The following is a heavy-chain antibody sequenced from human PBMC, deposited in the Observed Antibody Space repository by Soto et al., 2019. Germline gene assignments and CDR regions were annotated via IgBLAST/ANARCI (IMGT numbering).Heavy chain of an antibody. CDR2: IKSKTDGGTT. J-gene: IGHJ5*02. V-gene: IGHV3-15*07. Sequence: GGSLRLSCAASGFTFSNAWMNWVRQAPGKGLEWVGRIKSKTDGGTTDYAAPVKGRFTISRDDSKNTLYLQMNSLKTEDTAVYYCTTDPEFWAVNWFDPWGQGTLVTVAS. CDR3: TTDPEFWAVNWFDP. D-gene: IGHD3-10*01. CDR1: GFTFSNAW.